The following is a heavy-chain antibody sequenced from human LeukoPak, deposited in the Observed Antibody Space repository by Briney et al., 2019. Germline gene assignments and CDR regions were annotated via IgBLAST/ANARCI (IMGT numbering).Heavy chain of an antibody. D-gene: IGHD3-10*01. Sequence: PGGSLRPSCAASGFTFSSYAMSWVRQAPGKGLEWVSAISGSGGSTYYADSVKGRFTISRDNSKNTLYLQMNSLRAEDTAVYYCAKVSVHYYGSGSYFDYWGQGTLVTVSS. CDR2: ISGSGGST. J-gene: IGHJ4*02. CDR3: AKVSVHYYGSGSYFDY. CDR1: GFTFSSYA. V-gene: IGHV3-23*01.